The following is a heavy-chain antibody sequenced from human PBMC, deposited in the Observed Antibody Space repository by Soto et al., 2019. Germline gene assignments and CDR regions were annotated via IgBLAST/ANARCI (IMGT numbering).Heavy chain of an antibody. D-gene: IGHD3-22*01. V-gene: IGHV3-74*01. J-gene: IGHJ3*02. CDR2: INSDGSST. CDR1: GFTFSSYW. Sequence: GGSLRLSCAASGFTFSSYWMHWVRQAPGKGLVWVSRINSDGSSTSYADSVKGRFTISRDNAKNTLYLQMNSLRAEDTAVYYCARLQPPYYYDSSGPDDAFDIWGQGTMVTVSS. CDR3: ARLQPPYYYDSSGPDDAFDI.